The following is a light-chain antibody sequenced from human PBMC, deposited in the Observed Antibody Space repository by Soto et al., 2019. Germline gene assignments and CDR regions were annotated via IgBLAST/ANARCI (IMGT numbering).Light chain of an antibody. CDR3: LQALQSPIT. Sequence: EIVMTQSPLSLPVTPGEPASISXXSRQSLLQTNRYNYLDWYLQKPGQSPQLLIYLVSNRACGVPDRFSGSGSGTDFTLKISRVEAEDVGIYYCLQALQSPITFGQGTRLEI. V-gene: IGKV2-28*01. CDR1: QSLLQTNRYNY. J-gene: IGKJ5*01. CDR2: LVS.